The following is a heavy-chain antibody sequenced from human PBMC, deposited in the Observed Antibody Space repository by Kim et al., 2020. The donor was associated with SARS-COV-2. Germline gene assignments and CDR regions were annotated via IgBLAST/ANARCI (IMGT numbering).Heavy chain of an antibody. J-gene: IGHJ5*02. CDR1: GGTFSSYA. CDR3: ASTGRRIAAAGIVYWFDP. V-gene: IGHV1-69*06. Sequence: SVKVSCKASGGTFSSYAISWVRQAPGQGLEWMGGIIPIFGTANYAQKFQGRVTITADKSTSTAYMELSSLRSEDTAVYYCASTGRRIAAAGIVYWFDPWGQGTLVTVSS. D-gene: IGHD6-13*01. CDR2: IIPIFGTA.